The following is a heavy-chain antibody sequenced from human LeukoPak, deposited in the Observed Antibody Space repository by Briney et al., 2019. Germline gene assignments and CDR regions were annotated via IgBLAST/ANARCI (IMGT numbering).Heavy chain of an antibody. CDR2: ISGSTSYI. CDR1: GFTFSTNS. D-gene: IGHD6-19*01. Sequence: GGSLRLSCAASGFTFSTNSMNWVCQAPGKGLEWVSFISGSTSYIYYADSVKGRFTISRDNAKNSLYLQMNSLRAEDTAVYYCARADVSSGWHFDYWGQGTLVTVSS. V-gene: IGHV3-21*01. J-gene: IGHJ4*02. CDR3: ARADVSSGWHFDY.